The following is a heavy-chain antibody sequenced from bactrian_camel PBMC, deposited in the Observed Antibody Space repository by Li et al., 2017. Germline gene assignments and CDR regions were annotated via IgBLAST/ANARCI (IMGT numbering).Heavy chain of an antibody. CDR2: FYSGRQREGRAGRT. CDR3: AAAPFMAWVAPPSGVARLGASGY. Sequence: LVESGGGSVQAGGSLRLACAASGHLDSVAYMGWFRQGPGNERERVALFYSGRQREGRAGRTYYADSVKGRFTISQDNAKRTLYLQMNSLKPEDTAMYYCAAAPFMAWVAPPSGVARLGASGYWGQGTQVTVS. V-gene: IGHV3S31*01. CDR1: GHLDSVAY. D-gene: IGHD1*01. J-gene: IGHJ6*01.